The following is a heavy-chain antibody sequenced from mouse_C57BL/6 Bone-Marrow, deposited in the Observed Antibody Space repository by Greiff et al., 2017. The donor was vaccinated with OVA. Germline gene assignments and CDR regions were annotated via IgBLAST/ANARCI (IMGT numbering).Heavy chain of an antibody. D-gene: IGHD1-1*01. CDR3: AGGSSPFDY. CDR1: GYTFTSYT. V-gene: IGHV1-12*01. CDR2: IYPGNGDT. Sequence: LQESGAELVRPGASVKMSCKASGYTFTSYTMHWVKQTPRQGLEWIGAIYPGNGDTSYNQKFKGKATLTVDKSSSTAYIQLSSLTSEEAAVKFCAGGSSPFDYWGQGTTLTVSA. J-gene: IGHJ2*01.